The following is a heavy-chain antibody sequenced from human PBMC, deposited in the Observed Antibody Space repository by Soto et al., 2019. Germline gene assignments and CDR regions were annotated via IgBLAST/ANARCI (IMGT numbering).Heavy chain of an antibody. CDR1: GDSVSSSSGA. CDR3: QRNGGKFVSPRDF. CDR2: TYYRSQFYH. Sequence: SQTLSLTCVVSGDSVSSSSGAWIWIRQSPSRGLEWLGRTYYRSQFYHDYAISVRGRISINPDTTRNQFSLQLNSVTPEDTAVICCQRNGGKFVSPRDFWGRGCLVTVSA. D-gene: IGHD2-21*01. V-gene: IGHV6-1*01. J-gene: IGHJ4*02.